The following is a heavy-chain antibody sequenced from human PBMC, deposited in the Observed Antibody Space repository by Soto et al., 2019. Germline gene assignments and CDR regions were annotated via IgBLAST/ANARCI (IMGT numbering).Heavy chain of an antibody. CDR1: GFTFSNAW. J-gene: IGHJ4*02. V-gene: IGHV3-15*07. CDR2: IKSKTDGGTT. CDR3: TTSYPYDSSGYYLFDC. Sequence: EVQLVESGGGLVKPGGSLRLSCAASGFTFSNAWMNWVRQAPGKGLEWVGRIKSKTDGGTTDYAAPVKGRFTISRDESKNTLYLQMNSLITEDTAVYYCTTSYPYDSSGYYLFDCWGQGTLVTVSS. D-gene: IGHD3-22*01.